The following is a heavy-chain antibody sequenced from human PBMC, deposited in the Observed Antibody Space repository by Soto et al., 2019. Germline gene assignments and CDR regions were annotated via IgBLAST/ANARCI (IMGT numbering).Heavy chain of an antibody. V-gene: IGHV1-46*01. CDR2: INPSGGST. CDR3: ARGPSSSWWEEEDFDY. D-gene: IGHD6-13*01. Sequence: QVQLVQSGAEVKKPGASVKVSCKASGYTFTSYYMHWVRQAPGQGLEWMGIINPSGGSTSYAQKFQGRVTMTRDTSTSTVYMELSSLRSEDTAVYYCARGPSSSWWEEEDFDYWGQGTLVTVSS. CDR1: GYTFTSYY. J-gene: IGHJ4*02.